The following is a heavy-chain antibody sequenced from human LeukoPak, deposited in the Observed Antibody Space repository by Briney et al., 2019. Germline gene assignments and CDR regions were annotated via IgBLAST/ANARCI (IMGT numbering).Heavy chain of an antibody. D-gene: IGHD6-19*01. V-gene: IGHV1-69*06. Sequence: ASVKVSCKASGSTFSSYAISWVRQAPGQGLEWMGGIIPIFGTANYAQKFQGRVTITADKSTSTAYMELSSLRSEDTAVYYCARGDGSGWDFDYWGQGTLVTVSS. CDR1: GSTFSSYA. CDR2: IIPIFGTA. J-gene: IGHJ4*02. CDR3: ARGDGSGWDFDY.